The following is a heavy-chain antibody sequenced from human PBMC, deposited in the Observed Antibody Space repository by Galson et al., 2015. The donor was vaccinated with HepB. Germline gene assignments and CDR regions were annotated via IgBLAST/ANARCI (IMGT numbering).Heavy chain of an antibody. J-gene: IGHJ4*02. CDR3: ARGALEFDY. Sequence: SLRLSCAASGFSVSGYGMHWVRQAPGKGPEWVAVISYDGLNKDYVDSVEGRFTISKDNSKNTVYLQMNSLRAEDTAVYFCARGALEFDYWGQGTLVTVSS. V-gene: IGHV3-30*03. CDR2: ISYDGLNK. CDR1: GFSVSGYG. D-gene: IGHD1-1*01.